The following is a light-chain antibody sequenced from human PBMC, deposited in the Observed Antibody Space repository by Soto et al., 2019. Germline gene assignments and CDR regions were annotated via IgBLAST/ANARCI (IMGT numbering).Light chain of an antibody. CDR2: DAS. V-gene: IGKV1-33*01. CDR1: RDIGKY. J-gene: IGKJ5*01. CDR3: QRYDSLPPT. Sequence: DIQMTQSPSSLSASVGDRVTITCQASRDIGKYLKWFQVKQGKATKLLIYDASNLQTGVPSRFSGSVSGTDFTFTISRLQPEDFATYSCQRYDSLPPTFGQGTRLEIK.